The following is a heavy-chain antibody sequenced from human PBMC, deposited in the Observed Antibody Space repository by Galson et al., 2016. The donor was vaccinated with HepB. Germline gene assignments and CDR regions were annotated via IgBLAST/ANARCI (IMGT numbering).Heavy chain of an antibody. J-gene: IGHJ5*02. Sequence: SETLSLTCAVSGASVTDSYWSWIRQPAGKGLEWVGRFYISGTTNYNPSLRSRVAMSVDTSANLFSLKLLSVTAADTAIYYCARVSPARDVWSREFYDHWGQGALVTVSS. CDR1: GASVTDSY. V-gene: IGHV4-4*07. D-gene: IGHD3-10*01. CDR2: FYISGTT. CDR3: ARVSPARDVWSREFYDH.